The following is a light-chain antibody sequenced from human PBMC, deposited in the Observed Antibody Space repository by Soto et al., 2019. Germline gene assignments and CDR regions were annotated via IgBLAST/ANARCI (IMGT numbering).Light chain of an antibody. CDR1: QGIDSY. CDR3: QQLYTYPYT. J-gene: IGKJ2*01. CDR2: SAS. Sequence: DIEVTQSPSSLSASVGDRVTIPCRASQGIDSYLAWYQRKPGEAPKLLIYSASTLQSGVPSRFSGRGSGTDFTLSISSLQPEDFATYYCQQLYTYPYTFGQGTKVDIK. V-gene: IGKV1-9*01.